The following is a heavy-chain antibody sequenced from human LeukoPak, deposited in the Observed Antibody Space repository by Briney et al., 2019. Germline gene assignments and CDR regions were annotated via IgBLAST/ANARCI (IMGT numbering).Heavy chain of an antibody. CDR3: ARRWQGDAFDI. Sequence: ASVKVSCKASGYTFTSYDINWVRQATGQGLEWMGWMNPNSGNTGYAQKFQGRVTITRNTSISTAYMEPSSLRSEDTAVYYCARRWQGDAFDIWGQGTMVTVSS. V-gene: IGHV1-8*03. CDR2: MNPNSGNT. CDR1: GYTFTSYD. J-gene: IGHJ3*02. D-gene: IGHD4-23*01.